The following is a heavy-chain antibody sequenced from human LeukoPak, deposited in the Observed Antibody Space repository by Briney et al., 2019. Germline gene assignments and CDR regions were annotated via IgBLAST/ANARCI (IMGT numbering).Heavy chain of an antibody. CDR3: ARGPSSGYYYFDY. CDR1: GFTVSSNY. V-gene: IGHV3-53*01. CDR2: IYSGGST. J-gene: IGHJ4*02. D-gene: IGHD3-22*01. Sequence: GGSLRLSCAASGFTVSSNYMSWVRQAPGKGLEWVSVIYSGGSTYYADYVKGRFTISRDNSKNTLYLQMNSLRAEDTAVYYCARGPSSGYYYFDYWGQGTLVTVSS.